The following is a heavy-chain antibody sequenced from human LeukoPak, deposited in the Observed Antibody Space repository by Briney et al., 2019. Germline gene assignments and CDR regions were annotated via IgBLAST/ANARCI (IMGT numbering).Heavy chain of an antibody. CDR2: IKSDGSET. Sequence: GGSLRLSRAASGFAFSSFWIYWVRHAPGKGLVWVSRIKSDGSETLYADSVKGRFTISRDNAKNTLYLQMNSLRAEDSAVYYCARVRMGDDFNPFDYWGKGTTVTVSS. CDR1: GFAFSSFW. V-gene: IGHV3-74*01. CDR3: ARVRMGDDFNPFDY. J-gene: IGHJ6*04. D-gene: IGHD3-9*01.